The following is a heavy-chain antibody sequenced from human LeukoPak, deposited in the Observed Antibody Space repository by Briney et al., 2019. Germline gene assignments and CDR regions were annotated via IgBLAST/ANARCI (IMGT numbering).Heavy chain of an antibody. V-gene: IGHV3-23*01. J-gene: IGHJ4*02. D-gene: IGHD5-12*01. Sequence: PGGSLRLSCAASGFTFSTYAMTWVRQAPRKGLEWVSTVRGSGTDTYYADSVKGRFTISRDNSKNTLYLQMNSLRAEDTAIYYCAKTSRANSGYDSPFHYWGQGTLVTVSS. CDR3: AKTSRANSGYDSPFHY. CDR1: GFTFSTYA. CDR2: VRGSGTDT.